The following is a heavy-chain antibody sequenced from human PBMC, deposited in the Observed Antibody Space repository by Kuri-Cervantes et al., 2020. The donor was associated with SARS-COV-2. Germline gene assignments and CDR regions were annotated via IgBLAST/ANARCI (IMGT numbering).Heavy chain of an antibody. D-gene: IGHD6-19*01. Sequence: SCAASGFTFSSYGMHWVRQAPGKGLEWVAVISYDGSNKYYADSVKGRFTISRDNSKNTLYLQMNSLRAEDTAVYYCAKGPGSGWYYFDYWGQGTLVTVSS. V-gene: IGHV3-30*18. CDR3: AKGPGSGWYYFDY. J-gene: IGHJ4*02. CDR2: ISYDGSNK. CDR1: GFTFSSYG.